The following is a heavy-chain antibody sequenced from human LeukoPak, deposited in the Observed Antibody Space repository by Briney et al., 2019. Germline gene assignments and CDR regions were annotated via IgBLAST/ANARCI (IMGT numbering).Heavy chain of an antibody. CDR1: GFTFSSYA. V-gene: IGHV3-33*08. CDR3: ARGGEMATISNFDY. Sequence: PGRSLRLSCVASGFTFSSYAMHWVRQAPGKGLEWVAVIWYDGSNKYYADSVKGRFTISRDNSKNTLYLQMNSLRAEDTAVYYCARGGEMATISNFDYWGQGTLVTVSS. CDR2: IWYDGSNK. D-gene: IGHD5-24*01. J-gene: IGHJ4*02.